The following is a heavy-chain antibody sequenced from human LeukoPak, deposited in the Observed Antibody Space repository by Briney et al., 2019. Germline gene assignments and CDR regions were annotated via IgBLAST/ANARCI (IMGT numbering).Heavy chain of an antibody. V-gene: IGHV3-53*01. CDR2: IYSGGST. CDR3: ARVGSGSYYPYFDY. J-gene: IGHJ4*02. D-gene: IGHD3-10*01. CDR1: GFTVSSNY. Sequence: GGSLRLSCAASGFTVSSNYMSWVRQAPGKGLEWVSVIYSGGSTYYADSVKGRFTISRDNSKNTLYLQMNSLRAEDTAVYYCARVGSGSYYPYFDYWGQGTLVTVSS.